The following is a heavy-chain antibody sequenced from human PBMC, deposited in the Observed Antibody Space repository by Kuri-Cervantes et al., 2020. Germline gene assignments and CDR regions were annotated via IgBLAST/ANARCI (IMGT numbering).Heavy chain of an antibody. CDR2: ISGSGGST. CDR1: GFTFTNYA. Sequence: GESLKISCAASGFTFTNYAMSWVRQAPGKGLEWVSGISGSGGSTYYADSVKGRFTISRDNAKNSLYLQMNSLRAEDTAVYYCARQGAAAAGTWGIYWGQGTLVTVSS. V-gene: IGHV3-23*01. CDR3: ARQGAAAAGTWGIY. J-gene: IGHJ4*02. D-gene: IGHD6-13*01.